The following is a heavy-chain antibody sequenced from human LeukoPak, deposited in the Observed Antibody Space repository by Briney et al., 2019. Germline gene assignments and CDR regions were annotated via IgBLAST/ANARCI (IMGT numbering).Heavy chain of an antibody. CDR1: GYTFTGYY. CDR3: ASTGVVPAAPYYFDY. Sequence: ASVKVSCKASGYTFTGYYMHWVRQAPGQGLEWMGWINPNSGGTNYAQGFQGRVTMTRDTSISTAYMELSRLRSDDTAVYYCASTGVVPAAPYYFDYWGQGTLVTVSS. J-gene: IGHJ4*02. D-gene: IGHD2-2*01. V-gene: IGHV1-2*02. CDR2: INPNSGGT.